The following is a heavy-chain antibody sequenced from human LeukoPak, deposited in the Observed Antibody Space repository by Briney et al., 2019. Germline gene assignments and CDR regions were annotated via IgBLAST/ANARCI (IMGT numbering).Heavy chain of an antibody. V-gene: IGHV4-30-2*01. D-gene: IGHD3-22*01. CDR2: IYHSGST. CDR3: ARAYYYDSSGYQTFDH. J-gene: IGHJ4*02. CDR1: GGSISSGGYS. Sequence: SSETLSLTCAVSGGSISSGGYSWNWIRQPPGRGLEWIGYIYHSGSTYYNPSLKSRVTISVDRSKNQFSLKLSSVTAADTAVYYCARAYYYDSSGYQTFDHWGQGTLVTVSS.